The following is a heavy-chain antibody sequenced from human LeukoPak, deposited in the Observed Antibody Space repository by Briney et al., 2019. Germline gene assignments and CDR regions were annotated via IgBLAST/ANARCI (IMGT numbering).Heavy chain of an antibody. D-gene: IGHD2-2*01. Sequence: SETLSLTCAVYGGSFSGYYWSWIRQPPGKGLEWIGEINHSGSTNYNPSLKSRVTISVDTSKNQFSLKLSSVTAADTAVYYCASXYCSSTSCYGHANWFDPWGQGTLVTVSS. CDR3: ASXYCSSTSCYGHANWFDP. J-gene: IGHJ5*02. CDR1: GGSFSGYY. CDR2: INHSGST. V-gene: IGHV4-34*01.